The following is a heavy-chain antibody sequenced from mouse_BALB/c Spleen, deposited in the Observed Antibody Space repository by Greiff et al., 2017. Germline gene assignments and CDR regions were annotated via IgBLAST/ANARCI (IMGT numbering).Heavy chain of an antibody. J-gene: IGHJ4*01. CDR3: AITTVMDY. CDR1: GYTFTSYW. D-gene: IGHD1-1*01. Sequence: VQLQQSGAELVKPGAPVKLSCKASGYTFTSYWMNWVKQRPGRGLEWIGRIDPSDSETHYNQKFKDKATLTVDKSSSTAYIQLSSLTSEDSAVYYCAITTVMDYWGQGTSVTVSS. CDR2: IDPSDSET. V-gene: IGHV1-69*02.